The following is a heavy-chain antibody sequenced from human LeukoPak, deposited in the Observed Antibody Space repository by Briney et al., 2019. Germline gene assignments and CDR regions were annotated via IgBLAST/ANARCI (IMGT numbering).Heavy chain of an antibody. CDR3: AKYYYDSSGYYDAAPLDY. Sequence: GGSLRPSCAASGFTFSDYYMSWIRQAPGKGLEWVSYISSSGSTIYYADSVKGRFTISRDNAKNSLYLQMNSLRAEDTAVYYCAKYYYDSSGYYDAAPLDYWGQGTLVTVFS. V-gene: IGHV3-11*01. J-gene: IGHJ4*02. CDR1: GFTFSDYY. D-gene: IGHD3-22*01. CDR2: ISSSGSTI.